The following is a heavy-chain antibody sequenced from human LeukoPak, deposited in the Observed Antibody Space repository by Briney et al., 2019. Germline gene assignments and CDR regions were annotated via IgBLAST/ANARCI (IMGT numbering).Heavy chain of an antibody. J-gene: IGHJ1*01. CDR2: IYPGDSDT. CDR1: GYSFTNYW. D-gene: IGHD3-10*01. CDR3: ATYAGSSSKYFQD. Sequence: GESPKISCKASGYSFTNYWIGWVRQMPGKGLEWMGIIYPGDSDTRYSPSFQGQVTISADKSISTAYLQRSSLQASDTAMYYCATYAGSSSKYFQDWGQGTLVTVSS. V-gene: IGHV5-51*01.